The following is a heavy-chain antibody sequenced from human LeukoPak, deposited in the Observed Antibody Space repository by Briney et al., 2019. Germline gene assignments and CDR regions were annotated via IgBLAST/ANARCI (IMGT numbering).Heavy chain of an antibody. Sequence: SQTLSLTCTVSGGSISSGSYYWSWIRQPAGKGLEWIGRIYTSGSTNYNPSLKSRVTISVDTSKSQFSLKLSSVTAADTAVYYCARNHYCTNGVCYYFDYWGQGTLVTVSS. CDR2: IYTSGST. CDR1: GGSISSGSYY. CDR3: ARNHYCTNGVCYYFDY. V-gene: IGHV4-61*02. J-gene: IGHJ4*02. D-gene: IGHD2-8*01.